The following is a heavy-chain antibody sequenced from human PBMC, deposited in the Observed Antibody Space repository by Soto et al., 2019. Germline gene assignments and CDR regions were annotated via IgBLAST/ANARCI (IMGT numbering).Heavy chain of an antibody. Sequence: SETLSLTCTVSGGSISSGTYYWSWIRQHPGKGLEWIGYIYYTGSTFYNPSLKSRLSISLDVSKNQFSLNLSSVTAADTAVYYCARTSTVVSVDYWGRGTLVTVSS. J-gene: IGHJ4*02. CDR3: ARTSTVVSVDY. CDR1: GGSISSGTYY. D-gene: IGHD4-17*01. CDR2: IYYTGST. V-gene: IGHV4-31*03.